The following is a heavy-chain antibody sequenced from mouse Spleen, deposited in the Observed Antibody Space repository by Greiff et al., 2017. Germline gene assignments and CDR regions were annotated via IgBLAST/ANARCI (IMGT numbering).Heavy chain of an antibody. Sequence: QVQLQQPGAELVRPGSSVKLSCKASGYTFTSYWMDWVKQRPGQGLEWIGNIYPSDSETHYNQKFKDKATLTVDKSSSTAYMQLSSLTSEDSAVYYCARLYSNYWYFDVWGAGTTVTVSS. CDR1: GYTFTSYW. D-gene: IGHD2-5*01. V-gene: IGHV1-61*01. CDR2: IYPSDSET. J-gene: IGHJ1*01. CDR3: ARLYSNYWYFDV.